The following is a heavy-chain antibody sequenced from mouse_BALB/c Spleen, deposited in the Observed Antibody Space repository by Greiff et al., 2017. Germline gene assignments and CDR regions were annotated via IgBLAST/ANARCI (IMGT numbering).Heavy chain of an antibody. CDR2: ISYSGST. CDR3: ARYRYDGFAY. Sequence: EVKLVESGPSLVKPSQTLSLTCSVTGDSITSGYWNWIRKFPGNKLEYMGYISYSGSTYYNPSLKSRISITRDTSKNQYYLQLNSVTTEDTATYYCARYRYDGFAYWGQGTLVTVSA. V-gene: IGHV3-8*02. D-gene: IGHD2-14*01. CDR1: GDSITSGY. J-gene: IGHJ3*01.